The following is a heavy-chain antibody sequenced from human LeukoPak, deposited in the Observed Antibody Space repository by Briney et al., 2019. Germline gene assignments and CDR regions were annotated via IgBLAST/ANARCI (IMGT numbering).Heavy chain of an antibody. CDR2: ISGDNGNT. V-gene: IGHV1-18*04. CDR3: ARDRWSIEVIPANGLDI. Sequence: EASVKVSCKASGYTFTGYYVHWVRQAPGQGLEWMGWISGDNGNTDYAQNFQGRVTMTTETSTSTAYMELRSLRSDDTAVYYCARDRWSIEVIPANGLDIWGQGTLVTVSS. J-gene: IGHJ3*02. CDR1: GYTFTGYY. D-gene: IGHD2-2*01.